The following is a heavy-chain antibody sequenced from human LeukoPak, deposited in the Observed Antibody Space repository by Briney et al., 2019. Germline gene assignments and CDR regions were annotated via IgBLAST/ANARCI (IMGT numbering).Heavy chain of an antibody. D-gene: IGHD4-11*01. CDR3: ARGSRNYNNYEGADY. CDR2: INHSGDT. Sequence: SETLSLTCAVYGGAFSGYYWSWIRQPPGKGLEWIGEINHSGDTKYNPSLKSRVSMSVDVSKDQSSLKLPSLTAADTAVYYCARGSRNYNNYEGADYWGQGTLVTVSA. V-gene: IGHV4-34*01. CDR1: GGAFSGYY. J-gene: IGHJ4*02.